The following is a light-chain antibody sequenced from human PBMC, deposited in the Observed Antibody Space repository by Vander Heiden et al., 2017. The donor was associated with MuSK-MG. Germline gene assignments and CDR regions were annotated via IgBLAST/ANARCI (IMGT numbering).Light chain of an antibody. CDR2: GAS. V-gene: IGKV1-39*01. CDR3: QQCSSIPQT. J-gene: IGKJ2*01. Sequence: DIQMTQSPSALSASVGDRVTITCRASQSIDNYLNWYQHSPGEGPKLLIYGASNLQRGVPSRFSGDGSGTDFTLTISGLQSEDFASYYCQQCSSIPQTFGQGTRLEIK. CDR1: QSIDNY.